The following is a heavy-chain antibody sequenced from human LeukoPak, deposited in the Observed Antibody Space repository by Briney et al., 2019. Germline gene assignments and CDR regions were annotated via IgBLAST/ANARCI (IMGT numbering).Heavy chain of an antibody. CDR1: GFTFSSDH. Sequence: GGSLRLSCAASGFTFSSDHMNWVRQAPGKGLEWLSYIHSTSASIHYADSVKGRFTISRDNAKNSLYLQMNSLRAEDTAVYYCSRVVQDVTGADYWGQGTLVIVSS. D-gene: IGHD3-9*01. J-gene: IGHJ4*02. CDR3: SRVVQDVTGADY. V-gene: IGHV3-48*01. CDR2: IHSTSASI.